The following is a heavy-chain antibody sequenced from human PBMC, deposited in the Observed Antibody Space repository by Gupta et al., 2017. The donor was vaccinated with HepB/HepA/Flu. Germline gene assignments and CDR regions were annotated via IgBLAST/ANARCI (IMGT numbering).Heavy chain of an antibody. CDR2: ITISGHTT. Sequence: EVQLLESGGGLVQPGGSLRLSCAASGFTFSSHAMGRVRQAPGKGLEWVSSITISGHTTYYADSVKGRFTIYRDNSKNTVFLQMNSLRVEDTAVYFCANEIRPNDYWGQGTLVTVSS. J-gene: IGHJ4*02. CDR1: GFTFSSHA. CDR3: ANEIRPNDY. V-gene: IGHV3-23*01.